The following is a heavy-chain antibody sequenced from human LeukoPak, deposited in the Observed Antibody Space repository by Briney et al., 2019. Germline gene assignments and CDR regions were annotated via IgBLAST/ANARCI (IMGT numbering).Heavy chain of an antibody. Sequence: PGGSLRLSCAASGFTVSSNYMSWVRQAPGKGLEWVSVIYSGGSTYYADSVKGRFTISRDNSKNTLYLQMNSLRAEDTAVYCCARATSRIAARPNNPYYYGMDVWGQGTTVTASS. D-gene: IGHD6-6*01. CDR2: IYSGGST. CDR1: GFTVSSNY. V-gene: IGHV3-53*01. CDR3: ARATSRIAARPNNPYYYGMDV. J-gene: IGHJ6*02.